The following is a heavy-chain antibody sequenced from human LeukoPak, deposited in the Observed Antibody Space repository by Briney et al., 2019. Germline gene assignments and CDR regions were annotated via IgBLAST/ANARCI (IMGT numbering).Heavy chain of an antibody. CDR3: AKEPLGYSSSPYFDY. J-gene: IGHJ4*02. V-gene: IGHV3-23*01. CDR2: IGASGSNT. CDR1: QFIFSEYA. Sequence: GGSLRLSCEASQFIFSEYAMDWVRQAPGKGLEWVAAIGASGSNTYYAASVEGRFTISRDNSKETLYLQMDSLRAEDTAVYYCAKEPLGYSSSPYFDYWGQGTLVTVSS. D-gene: IGHD6-6*01.